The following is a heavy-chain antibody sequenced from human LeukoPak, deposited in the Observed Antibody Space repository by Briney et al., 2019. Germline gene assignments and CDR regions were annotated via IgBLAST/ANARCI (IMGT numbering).Heavy chain of an antibody. CDR1: GGSISSSTYY. J-gene: IGHJ4*02. CDR2: IYHSGST. CDR3: ARADEGANSWVNY. Sequence: PSETLSLTCTVSGGSISSSTYYWGWIRQPPGKGLEWIGNIYHSGSTYYNPSLKSRVTISVDTSKNQFSLKLNSVTAADTAVYYCARADEGANSWVNYWGQGTLVTVSS. V-gene: IGHV4-39*01. D-gene: IGHD4/OR15-4a*01.